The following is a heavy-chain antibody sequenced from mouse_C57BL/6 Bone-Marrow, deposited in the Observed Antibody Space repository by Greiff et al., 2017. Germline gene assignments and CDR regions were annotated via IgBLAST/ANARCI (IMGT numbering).Heavy chain of an antibody. CDR2: IWSGGST. V-gene: IGHV2-2*01. D-gene: IGHD1-1*01. CDR1: GFSLTSYG. Sequence: VQLQQSGPGLVQPSQSLSITCTVSGFSLTSYGVHWVRQSPGKGLEWLGVIWSGGSTDYNAAFKSRLSISKDNSKSQVFFKMNSLPADDTAIYYCARNGAYYYGSSYYYAMDYWGQGTSVTVSS. CDR3: ARNGAYYYGSSYYYAMDY. J-gene: IGHJ4*01.